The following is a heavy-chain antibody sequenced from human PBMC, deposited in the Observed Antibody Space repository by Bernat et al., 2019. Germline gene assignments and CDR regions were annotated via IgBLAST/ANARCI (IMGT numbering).Heavy chain of an antibody. Sequence: EVQLVESGGGLVKPGGSLRLACVSSGFTFSSYSMNWIRQAPGKGLEWVSSISGSRTYIYYADPVRGRFTISRDNAKNSLYLQMNSLRAEDTAVYYXXXXXXAYEWDVFDIWGQGTMVTVSS. V-gene: IGHV3-21*01. CDR3: XXXXXAYEWDVFDI. CDR1: GFTFSSYS. J-gene: IGHJ3*02. D-gene: IGHD3-3*01. CDR2: ISGSRTYI.